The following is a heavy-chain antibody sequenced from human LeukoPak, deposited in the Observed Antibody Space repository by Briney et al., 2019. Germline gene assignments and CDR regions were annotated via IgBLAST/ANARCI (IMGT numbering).Heavy chain of an antibody. J-gene: IGHJ4*02. CDR1: GFTFSSYA. Sequence: GGSLRLSCAASGFTFSSYAMSWVRQAPGKGLEWVSAISGSGGSTYYADSVKGRFTISRDNAKNSLYLQMNSLRAEDTALYYCAKGGYGDHGHFDYWGQGTLVTVSS. CDR3: AKGGYGDHGHFDY. CDR2: ISGSGGST. V-gene: IGHV3-23*01. D-gene: IGHD4-17*01.